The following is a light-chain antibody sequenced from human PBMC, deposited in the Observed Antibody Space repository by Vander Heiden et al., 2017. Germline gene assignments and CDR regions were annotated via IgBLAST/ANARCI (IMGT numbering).Light chain of an antibody. CDR3: QQDNSYYT. V-gene: IGKV1-5*03. Sequence: DIQMTHSPSTLSASVGDRVTITCRASQSISSWLAWYQQKPGKAPKLLIYKASSLESGVPSRFSGSGSGTEFTLTISSLQPDDLATYYCQQDNSYYTFGQGTKLEIK. J-gene: IGKJ2*01. CDR1: QSISSW. CDR2: KAS.